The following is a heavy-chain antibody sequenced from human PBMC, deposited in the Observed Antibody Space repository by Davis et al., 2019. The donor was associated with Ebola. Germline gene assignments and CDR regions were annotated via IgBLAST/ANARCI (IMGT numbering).Heavy chain of an antibody. CDR3: ARDDGKGYYDSSGYPNKRGDGDY. D-gene: IGHD3-22*01. Sequence: PSETLSLTCTVSGGSISSGGYYWSWIRQHPGKGLEWIGYIYYSGSTYYNPSLKSRVTISVDTSKNQFSLKLSSVTAADTAVYYCARDDGKGYYDSSGYPNKRGDGDYWGQGTLVTVSS. CDR1: GGSISSGGYY. J-gene: IGHJ4*02. CDR2: IYYSGST. V-gene: IGHV4-31*03.